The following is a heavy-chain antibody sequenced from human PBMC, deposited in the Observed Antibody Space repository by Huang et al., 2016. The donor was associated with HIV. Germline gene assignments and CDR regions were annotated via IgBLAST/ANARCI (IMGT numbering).Heavy chain of an antibody. V-gene: IGHV5-51*01. CDR2: IFPYDSDT. D-gene: IGHD6-6*01. Sequence: VQLVQSGAEVKKPGESLKISCKGSGYSFSSYWIAWVRQMPGKGLEGMGIIFPYDSDTQYSPSFGGQVTISADKSIGTAYLQWSSLKASDTVMYYCARRFSSSSGYFDYWGQGSLVTVSS. CDR3: ARRFSSSSGYFDY. J-gene: IGHJ4*02. CDR1: GYSFSSYW.